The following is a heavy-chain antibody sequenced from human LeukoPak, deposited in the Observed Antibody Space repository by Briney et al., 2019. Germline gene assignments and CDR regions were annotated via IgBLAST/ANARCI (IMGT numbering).Heavy chain of an antibody. CDR3: ARERTGDSSSWYRDYYYYMDV. D-gene: IGHD6-13*01. V-gene: IGHV4-4*07. CDR2: IYTSGST. J-gene: IGHJ6*03. CDR1: GGSISSYY. Sequence: SETLSLTCTVSGGSISSYYWSWIRQPPGKGLEWIGRIYTSGSTNYNPSLKSRVTMSVDTSKNQFSLKLSSVTAADTAVYYCARERTGDSSSWYRDYYYYMDVWGKGTTVTISS.